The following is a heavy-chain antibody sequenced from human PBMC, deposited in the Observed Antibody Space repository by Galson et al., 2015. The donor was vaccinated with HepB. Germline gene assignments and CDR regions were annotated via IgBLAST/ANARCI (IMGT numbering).Heavy chain of an antibody. V-gene: IGHV3-43D*04. CDR2: ISWDGGST. D-gene: IGHD6-13*01. Sequence: SLRLSCAASGFTFDDYAMHWVRQAPGKGLEWVSLISWDGGSTYYADSVKGRFTISRDNSKNSLYLQMNSLRAEDTALYYCAKDMMVGGPPIAAAGMLFDYWGQGTLVTVSS. CDR3: AKDMMVGGPPIAAAGMLFDY. J-gene: IGHJ4*02. CDR1: GFTFDDYA.